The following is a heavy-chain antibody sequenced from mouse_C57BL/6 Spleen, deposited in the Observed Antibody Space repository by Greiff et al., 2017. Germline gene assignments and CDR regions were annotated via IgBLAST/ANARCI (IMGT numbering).Heavy chain of an antibody. CDR2: INPNNGGT. D-gene: IGHD2-3*01. V-gene: IGHV1-26*01. J-gene: IGHJ1*03. CDR3: ARSLYGGYYVGYFDV. CDR1: GYTFTDYY. Sequence: EVQLQQSGPELVKPGASVKISCKASGYTFTDYYMNWVKQSHGKSLEWIGDINPNNGGTSYNQKFKGKATLTVDKSSSTAYMELRSLTSEDSAVYYCARSLYGGYYVGYFDVWGTGTTVTVSS.